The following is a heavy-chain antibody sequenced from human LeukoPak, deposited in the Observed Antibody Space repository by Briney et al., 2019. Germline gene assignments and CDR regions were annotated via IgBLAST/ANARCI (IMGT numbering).Heavy chain of an antibody. CDR3: AKQTSSGWYPFDY. CDR2: ISGSGGST. J-gene: IGHJ4*02. D-gene: IGHD6-19*01. Sequence: PGGSLRLSCAASGFTFSTYWMSWVRQAPGKGLEWVSAISGSGGSTYYADSVKGRFTISRDNSKNTLYLQMNSLRAEDTAVYYCAKQTSSGWYPFDYWGQGTLVTVSS. V-gene: IGHV3-23*01. CDR1: GFTFSTYW.